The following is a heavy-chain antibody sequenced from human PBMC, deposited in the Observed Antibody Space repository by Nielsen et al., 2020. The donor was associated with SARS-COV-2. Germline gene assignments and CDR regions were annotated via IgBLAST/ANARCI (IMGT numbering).Heavy chain of an antibody. CDR2: INHSGST. J-gene: IGHJ4*02. CDR1: GGSFSGYY. D-gene: IGHD2-2*01. CDR3: AGRQIRPPTKQGGVVVPAMDDY. V-gene: IGHV4-34*01. Sequence: SETLSLTCAVYGGSFSGYYWSWIRQPPGKGLEWIGEINHSGSTNYNPSLKSRVTISVDKSKNQFSLKLSSVTAADTAVYYCAGRQIRPPTKQGGVVVPAMDDYWGQGTLVTVSS.